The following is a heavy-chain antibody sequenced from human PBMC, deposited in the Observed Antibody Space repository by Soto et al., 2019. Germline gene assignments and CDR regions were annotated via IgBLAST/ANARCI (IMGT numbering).Heavy chain of an antibody. CDR3: ARHSSRGYYYDSSGPPPTDY. V-gene: IGHV4-39*01. Sequence: PSETLSLTCTVSGGSISSSSYYWGWIRQPPGKGLEWIGSIYYSGSTYYNPSLKSRVTISVDTSKNQFSLKLSSVTAADTAVYYCARHSSRGYYYDSSGPPPTDYWGQGTLVTVSS. J-gene: IGHJ4*02. CDR2: IYYSGST. CDR1: GGSISSSSYY. D-gene: IGHD3-22*01.